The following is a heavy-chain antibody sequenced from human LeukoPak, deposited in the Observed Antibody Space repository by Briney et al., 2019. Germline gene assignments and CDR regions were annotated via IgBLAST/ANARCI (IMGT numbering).Heavy chain of an antibody. CDR1: GYTFTGYY. CDR2: INPNSGGT. CDR3: ARDYGSGSYDY. Sequence: GASVKVSCKASGYTFTGYYMHWVRQAPGQGLAWMGWINPNSGGTNYAQKFQGWVTMTRDTSISTAYMELSRLRSDDTAVYYCARDYGSGSYDYWGQGTLVTVSS. V-gene: IGHV1-2*04. J-gene: IGHJ4*02. D-gene: IGHD3-10*01.